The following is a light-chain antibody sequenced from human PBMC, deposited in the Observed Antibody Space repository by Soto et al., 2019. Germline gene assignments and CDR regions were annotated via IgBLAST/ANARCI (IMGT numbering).Light chain of an antibody. CDR2: VAS. V-gene: IGKV1-39*01. Sequence: DIQMTQSLSSLSASVGDSVTITCRASQNINIYLSWYQQKPGKAPKLLINVASTLQGGVPSRFSGSGSGTEFTLAISSLQPEDSATYYCQKSFSTPHTFGGGTRVEIK. J-gene: IGKJ4*01. CDR3: QKSFSTPHT. CDR1: QNINIY.